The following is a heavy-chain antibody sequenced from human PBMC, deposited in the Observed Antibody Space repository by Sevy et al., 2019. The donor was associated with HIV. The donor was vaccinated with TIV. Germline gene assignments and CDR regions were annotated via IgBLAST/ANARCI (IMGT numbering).Heavy chain of an antibody. J-gene: IGHJ5*01. D-gene: IGHD7-27*01. CDR1: GYTFTSYG. CDR3: AGYGRRWELGGNWFDS. V-gene: IGHV1-18*01. Sequence: ASVKVSCKASGYTFTSYGITWVRQAPGQGLEWMGWISADNGKTEYAQKVQGRVTMTTDTSTSTAYMELRSLRSDDTAVYYCAGYGRRWELGGNWFDSWGQGTLVAVSS. CDR2: ISADNGKT.